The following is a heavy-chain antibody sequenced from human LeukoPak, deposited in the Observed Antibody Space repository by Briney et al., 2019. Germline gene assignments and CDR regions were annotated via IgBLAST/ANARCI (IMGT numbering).Heavy chain of an antibody. J-gene: IGHJ4*02. V-gene: IGHV4-59*01. D-gene: IGHD4-17*01. CDR3: ARGVTTVTTPFDS. Sequence: PSETLSLTCTVSGGSISSYYWSWIRQPPGKGLEWIGYIYYSGSTNYNPSLKSRVTISVDTSKNQFSLKLSSVTAADTAVYYCARGVTTVTTPFDSWGRGALVTVSS. CDR1: GGSISSYY. CDR2: IYYSGST.